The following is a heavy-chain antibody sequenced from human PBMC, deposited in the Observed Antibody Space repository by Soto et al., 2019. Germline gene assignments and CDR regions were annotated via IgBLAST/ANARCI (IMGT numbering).Heavy chain of an antibody. D-gene: IGHD3-10*01. CDR2: SIPIFGTA. J-gene: IGHJ4*02. V-gene: IGHV1-69*01. CDR1: GGTFSSYA. Sequence: QVQLVQSGAEVKKPGSSVKVSCKASGGTFSSYAISWVRQAPGQGLEWMGGSIPIFGTANYAQKFQGRVTITTDESTSTAYMELGSLRSENTAVYYCARENAYGSGRPLGDYWGQGTLVTVSS. CDR3: ARENAYGSGRPLGDY.